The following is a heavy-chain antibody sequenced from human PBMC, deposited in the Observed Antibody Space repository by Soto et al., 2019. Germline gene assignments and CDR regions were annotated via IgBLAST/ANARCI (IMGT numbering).Heavy chain of an antibody. CDR1: GFTFSSYA. J-gene: IGHJ3*02. CDR3: AKVRDYIWGSYRRDAFDI. Sequence: GGSLRLSCAASGFTFSSYAMSWVRQAPGKGLEWVSAISGSGGSTYYADSVKGRFTISRDNSKNTLYLQMNSLRAEDTAVYYCAKVRDYIWGSYRRDAFDIWGQGTMVTVSS. CDR2: ISGSGGST. V-gene: IGHV3-23*01. D-gene: IGHD3-16*02.